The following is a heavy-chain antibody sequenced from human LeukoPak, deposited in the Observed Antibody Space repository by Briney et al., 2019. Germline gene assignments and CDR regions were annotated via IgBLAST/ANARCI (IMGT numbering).Heavy chain of an antibody. CDR3: ATEPQPYRNFDY. V-gene: IGHV3-23*01. CDR2: IGGSGDRT. CDR1: RFTFSSYA. Sequence: GGSLRLSCAASRFTFSSYAMSWVRQAPGKGLEWVSSIGGSGDRTFYADSVTGRFTISRDNSKNTLYLQMSSLRAEDTAVYFCATEPQPYRNFDYWGQGTLVTVSS. D-gene: IGHD5-12*01. J-gene: IGHJ4*02.